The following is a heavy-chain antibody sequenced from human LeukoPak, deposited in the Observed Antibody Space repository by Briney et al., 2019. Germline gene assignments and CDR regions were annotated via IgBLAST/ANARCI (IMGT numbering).Heavy chain of an antibody. Sequence: SETLSLTCTVSGGSISSNNYYWGWIRQPPGKGLEWIGSIYYSGSTNYNPSLKSRVTISVDTSKNQFSLKLSSVTAADTAVYYCAREYYDSNKAPAFDIWGQGTMVTVS. J-gene: IGHJ3*02. CDR1: GGSISSNNYY. CDR2: IYYSGST. D-gene: IGHD3-22*01. CDR3: AREYYDSNKAPAFDI. V-gene: IGHV4-39*07.